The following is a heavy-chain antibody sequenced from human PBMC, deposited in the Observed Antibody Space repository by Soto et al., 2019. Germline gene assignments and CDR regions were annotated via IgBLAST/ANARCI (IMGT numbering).Heavy chain of an antibody. CDR3: ARGGYYDSSGYSGDAFDI. CDR2: IYTSGST. V-gene: IGHV4-4*07. CDR1: GGSISSYY. Sequence: ASETLSLTCTVSGGSISSYYWSWIRQPAGKGLEWIGRIYTSGSTNYNPSLKSRVTMSVDTSKNQFSLKLSSVTAADTAVYYCARGGYYDSSGYSGDAFDIWGQGTMVTVSS. D-gene: IGHD3-22*01. J-gene: IGHJ3*02.